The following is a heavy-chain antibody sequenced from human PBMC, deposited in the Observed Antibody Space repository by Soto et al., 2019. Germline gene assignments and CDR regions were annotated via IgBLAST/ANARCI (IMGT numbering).Heavy chain of an antibody. CDR2: IYYSGST. Sequence: QLQLQESGPGLVKLSETLSLTCTVSGGSISSSSCYWGWIRQPPGKGLEWIGSIYYSGSTYYNPSLKSRVTISVDTSKNQFSLKLSSVTAADTAVYYCARRWGVGSGLDPSFDYWGQGTLVTVSS. D-gene: IGHD6-19*01. V-gene: IGHV4-39*01. CDR3: ARRWGVGSGLDPSFDY. CDR1: GGSISSSSCY. J-gene: IGHJ4*02.